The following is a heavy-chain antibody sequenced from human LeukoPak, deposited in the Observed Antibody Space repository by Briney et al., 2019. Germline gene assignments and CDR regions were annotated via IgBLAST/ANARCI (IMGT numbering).Heavy chain of an antibody. CDR1: GFTFSSYE. D-gene: IGHD3-22*01. Sequence: GGSLRLSCAASGFTFSSYEMNWVRQAPGKGLEWVSYISSSGSTIYYADSVKGRFTISRDNAKNSLYLQMNSLRAEDTAVYYCARGSNYYDSSGNTYFDYWGQGTLVTVSS. J-gene: IGHJ4*02. V-gene: IGHV3-48*03. CDR2: ISSSGSTI. CDR3: ARGSNYYDSSGNTYFDY.